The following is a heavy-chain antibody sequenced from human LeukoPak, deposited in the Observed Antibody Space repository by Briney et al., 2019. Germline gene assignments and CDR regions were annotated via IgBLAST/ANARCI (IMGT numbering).Heavy chain of an antibody. CDR3: ARDSSSWYFYAFDI. D-gene: IGHD6-13*01. CDR2: IYYSGST. CDR1: GGSISSSSSY. Sequence: PSETLSLTCTVSGGSISSSSSYWGWIRQPPGKGLEWIGSIYYSGSTYYNPSLKSRVTISVDTSKNQFSLKLSSVTAADTAVYYCARDSSSWYFYAFDIWGQGTMVTVSS. J-gene: IGHJ3*02. V-gene: IGHV4-39*07.